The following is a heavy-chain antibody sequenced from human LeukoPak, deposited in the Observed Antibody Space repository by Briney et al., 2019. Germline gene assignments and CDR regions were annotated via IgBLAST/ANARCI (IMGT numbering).Heavy chain of an antibody. V-gene: IGHV3-11*05. CDR2: IFSSSSYT. D-gene: IGHD2-15*01. CDR1: GFTFSDYY. CDR3: ARAVRYCSGGSCLYYFDY. J-gene: IGHJ4*02. Sequence: GGSLRLSCAASGFTFSDYYMSWIRQAPGKGLEWVSYIFSSSSYTNYADSVKGRFTISRDNAKNSLYLQMNSLRAEDTAVYYCARAVRYCSGGSCLYYFDYWGQGTLVTVSS.